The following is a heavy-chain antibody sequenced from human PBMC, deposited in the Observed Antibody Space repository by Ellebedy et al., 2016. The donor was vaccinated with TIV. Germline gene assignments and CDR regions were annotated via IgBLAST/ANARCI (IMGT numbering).Heavy chain of an antibody. CDR2: ISWNSGSI. Sequence: SLKISXAASGFTFDDYAMHWVRQAPGKGLEWVSSISWNSGSIGYADSVKGRFTISRDNSKNTLYLQMNSLRAEDTAVYYCAREKVVPAAGFDYWGQGTLVTVSS. V-gene: IGHV3-9*01. J-gene: IGHJ4*02. CDR3: AREKVVPAAGFDY. CDR1: GFTFDDYA. D-gene: IGHD2-2*01.